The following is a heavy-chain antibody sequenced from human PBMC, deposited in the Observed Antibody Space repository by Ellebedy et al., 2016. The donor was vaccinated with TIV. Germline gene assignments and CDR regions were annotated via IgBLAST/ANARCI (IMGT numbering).Heavy chain of an antibody. D-gene: IGHD3-22*01. J-gene: IGHJ4*02. CDR1: GFTFSSYS. Sequence: GESLKISXAASGFTFSSYSMNWVRQAPGKGLEWVSSISSSSSYIYYADSVKGRFTISRDNAKNSLYLQMNSLRAEDTAVYYCAPRPYYYDSSGYYDYWGQGTLVTVSS. V-gene: IGHV3-21*04. CDR3: APRPYYYDSSGYYDY. CDR2: ISSSSSYI.